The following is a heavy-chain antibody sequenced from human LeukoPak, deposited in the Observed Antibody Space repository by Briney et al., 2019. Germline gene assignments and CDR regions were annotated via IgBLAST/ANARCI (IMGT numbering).Heavy chain of an antibody. D-gene: IGHD2-8*01. V-gene: IGHV3-21*04. J-gene: IGHJ2*01. CDR1: GFTFSTYD. Sequence: PGGSMRLSCAASGFTFSTYDMNWVRQAPGKGLEWVAYISRSSSHIYYADSMKGRLTISRDNARSSVYLQMDSLRAEDTAVYYCARGILMVYVTYWYFDLWGRGTLVTVSS. CDR2: ISRSSSHI. CDR3: ARGILMVYVTYWYFDL.